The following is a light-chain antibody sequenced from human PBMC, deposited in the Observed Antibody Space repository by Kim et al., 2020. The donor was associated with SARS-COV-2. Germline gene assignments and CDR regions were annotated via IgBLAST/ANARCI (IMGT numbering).Light chain of an antibody. CDR1: SSNIGAPFD. CDR2: GNN. V-gene: IGLV1-40*01. Sequence: QRVTISCTGISSNIGAPFDVHWYQFLPGTAPKLLIHGNNNRPSWVPDRFSGSKSDTSASLAITGLQAEDEADYYCQSFDTSLKTVIFGGGTQLTVL. CDR3: QSFDTSLKTVI. J-gene: IGLJ2*01.